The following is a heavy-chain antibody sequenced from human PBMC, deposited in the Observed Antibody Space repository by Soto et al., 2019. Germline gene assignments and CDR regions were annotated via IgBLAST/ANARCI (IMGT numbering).Heavy chain of an antibody. CDR3: ARSQSTVVLYYFDY. CDR2: IYYSGST. D-gene: IGHD4-17*01. Sequence: QVQLQESGPGLVKPSETLSLTCTVFGGSISSYYWSWIRQPPGKGLEWIGYIYYSGSTNYNPSLKSRVTISVDTSKNPFSLKLSSVTAADTAVYYCARSQSTVVLYYFDYWGQGTLVTVSS. J-gene: IGHJ4*02. V-gene: IGHV4-59*08. CDR1: GGSISSYY.